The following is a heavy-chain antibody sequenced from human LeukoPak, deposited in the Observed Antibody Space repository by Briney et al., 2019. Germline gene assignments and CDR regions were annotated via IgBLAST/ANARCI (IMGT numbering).Heavy chain of an antibody. V-gene: IGHV1-46*01. J-gene: IGHJ4*02. CDR3: ARVGGRSPRGPFDY. CDR1: GYTFTDYY. Sequence: ASVKVSCKASGYTFTDYYMHWVRQAPGQGLEWMGIISPSGASTTHAQKFQGRVTMTRDTSTSTVYMELSSLRSDDTAVYYCARVGGRSPRGPFDYWGQGTLVTVSS. CDR2: ISPSGAST. D-gene: IGHD2-15*01.